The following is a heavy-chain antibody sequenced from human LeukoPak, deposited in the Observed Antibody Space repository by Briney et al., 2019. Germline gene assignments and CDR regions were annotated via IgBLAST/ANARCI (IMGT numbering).Heavy chain of an antibody. D-gene: IGHD5-24*01. V-gene: IGHV4-38-2*01. CDR2: IYHSGFT. Sequence: SETLSLTCAVSGYSISSGYYWGWIRQPPWKGLEWIGSIYHSGFTYYNPSLKSRVTMSVDTSKNQFSLKLSSVTAADTAVYYCARRGDGYNPDYWGQGTLVTVSS. CDR3: ARRGDGYNPDY. CDR1: GYSISSGYY. J-gene: IGHJ4*02.